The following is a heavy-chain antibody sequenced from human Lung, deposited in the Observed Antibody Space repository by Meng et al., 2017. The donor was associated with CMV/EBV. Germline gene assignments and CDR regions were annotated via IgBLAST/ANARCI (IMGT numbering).Heavy chain of an antibody. V-gene: IGHV7-4-1*02. Sequence: QVQRVHSASELKKPGASVKVSFQASGYTFSTYTINWVRQAHGRGLEWMGWISTNTGTPTYTQGFTGRFVFSLDTSVSTAYLQISSLKAEDTAVYYCARGGNFDPWGQGTLVTVSS. J-gene: IGHJ5*02. CDR3: ARGGNFDP. CDR1: GYTFSTYT. CDR2: ISTNTGTP. D-gene: IGHD2/OR15-2a*01.